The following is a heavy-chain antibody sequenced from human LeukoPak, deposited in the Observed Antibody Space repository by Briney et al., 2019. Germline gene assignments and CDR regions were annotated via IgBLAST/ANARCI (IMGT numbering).Heavy chain of an antibody. CDR3: AKSQTLNEGRLRFLEWLPSLYYFDY. CDR1: GFTFSTYA. V-gene: IGHV3-23*01. J-gene: IGHJ4*02. Sequence: PGGSLRLSCAASGFTFSTYAMSWVRQAPGKGLEWVLGISGSGGSTYYADSVKGRFTISRDNSKNTLYLQMNSLRAEDTAVYYCAKSQTLNEGRLRFLEWLPSLYYFDYWGQGTLVTVSS. D-gene: IGHD3-3*01. CDR2: ISGSGGST.